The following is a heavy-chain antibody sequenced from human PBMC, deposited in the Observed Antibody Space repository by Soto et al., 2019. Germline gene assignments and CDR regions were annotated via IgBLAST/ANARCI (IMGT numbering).Heavy chain of an antibody. CDR3: ARDSSQVLAPDAFDI. Sequence: SVKVSCKASGGTFSSYAISWVRQAPGQGLEWMGGIIPIFGTANYAQKFQGRVTITADESTSTAYMELSSLRSEDTAVYYCARDSSQVLAPDAFDIWGQGTMVTVSS. CDR2: IIPIFGTA. CDR1: GGTFSSYA. J-gene: IGHJ3*02. V-gene: IGHV1-69*13.